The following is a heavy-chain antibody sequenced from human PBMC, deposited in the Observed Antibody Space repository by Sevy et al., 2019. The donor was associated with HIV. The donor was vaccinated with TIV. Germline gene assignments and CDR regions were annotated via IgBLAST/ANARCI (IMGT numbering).Heavy chain of an antibody. CDR1: GGSISSYY. J-gene: IGHJ5*02. CDR3: TRAPPVRSGDDSLNWFDP. V-gene: IGHV4-59*01. Sequence: SETLSLTCTVSGGSISSYYWSWIRQPPGKGLEYIGDIHYTGSANYNPSLKSRGTISVDTSKNQISLKLSYVTAADTAVDYCTRAPPVRSGDDSLNWFDPWGQGSLVTVSS. D-gene: IGHD5-12*01. CDR2: IHYTGSA.